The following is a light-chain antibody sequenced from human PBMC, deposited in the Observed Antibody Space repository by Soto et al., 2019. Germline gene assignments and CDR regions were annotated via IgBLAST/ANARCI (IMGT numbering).Light chain of an antibody. V-gene: IGLV2-23*01. Sequence: QSVLTQRASVSGSPGQSITISCTGTSSDVGASNRVSWYQQHPGKAPKFIIYEGTKRPSGVSNRFSGSKSGNTASLTISGLQAEDEADYYCCSSAGSNYVFGTGTKVTVL. CDR1: SSDVGASNR. CDR3: CSSAGSNYV. CDR2: EGT. J-gene: IGLJ1*01.